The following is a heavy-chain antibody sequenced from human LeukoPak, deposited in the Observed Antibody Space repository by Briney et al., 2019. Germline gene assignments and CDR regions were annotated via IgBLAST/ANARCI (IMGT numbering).Heavy chain of an antibody. D-gene: IGHD2-8*01. CDR2: INPNSGGT. V-gene: IGHV1-2*02. Sequence: ASVKVSCKASGYTFTGYYMHWVRQAPGQGLEWMGWINPNSGGTNYAQKFQGRVTMTRDTSISTAYMELSRLRSDDTAVYYCARAGCTNGVCGDYYYYYYYMDVWGKGTTVTVSS. CDR1: GYTFTGYY. CDR3: ARAGCTNGVCGDYYYYYYYMDV. J-gene: IGHJ6*03.